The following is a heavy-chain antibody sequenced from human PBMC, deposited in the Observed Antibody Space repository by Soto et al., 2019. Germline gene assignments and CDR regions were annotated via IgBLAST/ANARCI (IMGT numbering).Heavy chain of an antibody. CDR2: ISSSSSTI. CDR1: GFTFSSYS. J-gene: IGHJ4*02. V-gene: IGHV3-48*02. D-gene: IGHD5-12*01. Sequence: GGSLRLSCAASGFTFSSYSMNWVRQAPGKGLEWVSYISSSSSTIYYADSVKGRFTISRDNAKNSLYLQMNSLRDEDTAVYYCARDRPGESGYDFDYWGQGTLVTAPQ. CDR3: ARDRPGESGYDFDY.